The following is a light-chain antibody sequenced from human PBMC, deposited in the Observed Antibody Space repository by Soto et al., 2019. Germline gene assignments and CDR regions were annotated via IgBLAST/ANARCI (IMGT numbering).Light chain of an antibody. CDR1: QGISSY. Sequence: AIRMTQSPSSLSASTGDRVTITCRASQGISSYLAWYQQKPGKAPKLLIYAASTLQSGVPSRFSGSGSGTDFTLTISCLQSEDFATYYCQQYSSYNPTFGQGT. V-gene: IGKV1-8*01. J-gene: IGKJ1*01. CDR2: AAS. CDR3: QQYSSYNPT.